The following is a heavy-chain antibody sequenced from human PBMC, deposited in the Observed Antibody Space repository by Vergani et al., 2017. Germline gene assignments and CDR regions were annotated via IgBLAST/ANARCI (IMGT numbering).Heavy chain of an antibody. CDR2: IRDDGSDK. D-gene: IGHD3/OR15-3a*01. CDR3: AKDLAGLADRDYYYYYYGMDV. V-gene: IGHV3-30*02. CDR1: GFTFSGYA. Sequence: QVQLVESGGGVVQPGGSLAPSWPGSGFTFSGYAFHGVRRAPARGLEWVTFIRDDGSDKYYADSVKGRFTISRDNSKNTLYLQMNSLRAEDTAVYYCAKDLAGLADRDYYYYYYGMDVWGQGTTVTVSS. J-gene: IGHJ6*02.